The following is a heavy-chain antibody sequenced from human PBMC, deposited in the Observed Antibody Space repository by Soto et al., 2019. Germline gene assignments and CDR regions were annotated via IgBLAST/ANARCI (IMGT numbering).Heavy chain of an antibody. V-gene: IGHV3-53*04. Sequence: ESGGGLVQPGGSLRLSCAASGFTVSSNYMSWVRQAPGKGLEWVSVIYSGGSTYYADSVKGRFTISRHNSKNTLYLQMNSLRAEDTAVYYCAVQNIVATEYYFDYWGQGTLVTVSS. J-gene: IGHJ4*02. CDR2: IYSGGST. D-gene: IGHD5-12*01. CDR1: GFTVSSNY. CDR3: AVQNIVATEYYFDY.